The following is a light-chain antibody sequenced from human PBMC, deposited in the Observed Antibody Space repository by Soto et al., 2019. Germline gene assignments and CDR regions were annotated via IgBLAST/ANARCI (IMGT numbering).Light chain of an antibody. CDR2: DVS. CDR1: RSDIGGYNY. Sequence: QSVLTQPASVSGSPRQSITISCTGTRSDIGGYNYVSWYQHHPGKAPKLMIYDVSNRPSGVSTRFSGSKSGNTASLTISGLQAEDEADYYCTSFTSRSTMVFGGGTKLTVL. J-gene: IGLJ2*01. CDR3: TSFTSRSTMV. V-gene: IGLV2-14*01.